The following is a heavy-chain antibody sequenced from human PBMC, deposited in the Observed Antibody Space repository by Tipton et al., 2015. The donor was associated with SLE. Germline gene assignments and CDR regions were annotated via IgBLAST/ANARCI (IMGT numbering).Heavy chain of an antibody. D-gene: IGHD2-21*01. CDR1: GFIFSSYG. CDR3: AREAYCGGACSPRAFDI. CDR2: IWYDGSNK. Sequence: SLRLSCAASGFIFSSYGMHWVRQAPGKGLEWVALIWYDGSNKYYTDSVKGRFTISRDNSKNTLYLQMNSLRAEDTAVYYCAREAYCGGACSPRAFDIWGQGTMVTVSS. J-gene: IGHJ3*02. V-gene: IGHV3-33*01.